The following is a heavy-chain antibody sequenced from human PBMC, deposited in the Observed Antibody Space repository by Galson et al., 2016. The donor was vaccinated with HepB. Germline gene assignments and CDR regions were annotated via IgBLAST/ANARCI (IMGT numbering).Heavy chain of an antibody. CDR1: GFTFRFYW. CDR2: IKPDGSEN. CDR3: ATLDLGVGQPIRDN. D-gene: IGHD3-16*01. Sequence: SLRLSCAASGFTFRFYWMSWVRQAPEKGLEWVANIKPDGSENYYVDSVKGRFTISRDNAKDSLYLQMNSLRAEDTAVYYWATLDLGVGQPIRDNWGQGILVSVSS. J-gene: IGHJ4*02. V-gene: IGHV3-7*03.